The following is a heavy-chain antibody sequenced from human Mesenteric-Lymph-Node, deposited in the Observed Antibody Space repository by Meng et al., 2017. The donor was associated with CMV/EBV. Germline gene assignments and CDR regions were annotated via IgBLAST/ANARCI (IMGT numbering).Heavy chain of an antibody. V-gene: IGHV4-61*01. D-gene: IGHD6-19*01. J-gene: IGHJ5*02. Sequence: SETLSLTCTVSDGSVSSGTYFWSWIRQPPGKGLEWIGYMFYRGGTNYNPSLKSRVTMSLDTSKSQFSLRLNSVTAADTAVYYCARAPWLVSPSNWFDPWGQGTLVTVSS. CDR3: ARAPWLVSPSNWFDP. CDR2: MFYRGGT. CDR1: DGSVSSGTYF.